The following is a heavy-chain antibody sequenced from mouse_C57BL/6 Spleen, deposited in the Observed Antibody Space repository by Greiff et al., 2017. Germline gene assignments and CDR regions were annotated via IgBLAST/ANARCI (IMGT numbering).Heavy chain of an antibody. CDR3: ARPYGNYVNYFDY. CDR1: GFTFSDYG. Sequence: DVMLVESGGGLVKPGGSLKLSCAASGFTFSDYGMHWVRQAPEKGLEWVAYISSGSSTIYYADTVKGRFTISRDNAKNTLFLQMTSLRSEDTAMYYCARPYGNYVNYFDYWGQGTTLTVSS. V-gene: IGHV5-17*01. D-gene: IGHD2-1*01. CDR2: ISSGSSTI. J-gene: IGHJ2*01.